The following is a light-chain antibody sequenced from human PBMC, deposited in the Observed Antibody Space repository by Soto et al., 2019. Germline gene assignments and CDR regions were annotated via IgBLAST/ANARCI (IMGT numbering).Light chain of an antibody. CDR3: QQYDRPPYS. CDR2: GAS. V-gene: IGKV3-20*01. CDR1: QSVSRNN. Sequence: EIVVTRSPGTLSLSPGERGTLSCRASQSVSRNNLAWYQQRPGQPPRLFIYGASSRAPGIPDRFSGSGSGTDFTLTISRLEPEDSAVYFCQQYDRPPYSFGQGTKLEIK. J-gene: IGKJ2*01.